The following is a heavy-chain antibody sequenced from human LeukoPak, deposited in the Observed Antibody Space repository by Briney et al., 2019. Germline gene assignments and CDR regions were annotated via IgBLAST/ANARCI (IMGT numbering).Heavy chain of an antibody. Sequence: GGSLRLSCAASGFTFSNAWMSWVRHAPGKGLEWVSAISGSGGSTYYADSVKGRFTISRDNSKNTLYLQMNSLRAEDTAVYYCAKAMTTVTTGLFDYWGQGTLVTVSS. V-gene: IGHV3-23*01. CDR1: GFTFSNAW. CDR2: ISGSGGST. CDR3: AKAMTTVTTGLFDY. J-gene: IGHJ4*02. D-gene: IGHD4-11*01.